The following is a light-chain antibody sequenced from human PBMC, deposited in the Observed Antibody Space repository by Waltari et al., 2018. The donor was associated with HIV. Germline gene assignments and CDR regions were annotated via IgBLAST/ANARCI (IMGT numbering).Light chain of an antibody. V-gene: IGKV1-33*01. J-gene: IGKJ4*01. CDR1: QDITKY. CDR3: QQYGNLPFT. CDR2: DAT. Sequence: DIQLTQSPPSLSASVGDKVTNTCQASQDITKYLNWYHQKPGKAPKLLIYDATNLETVVPSRFSGSGSGTDFTFTISSLQPEDIATYYCQQYGNLPFTFGGGTKVEIK.